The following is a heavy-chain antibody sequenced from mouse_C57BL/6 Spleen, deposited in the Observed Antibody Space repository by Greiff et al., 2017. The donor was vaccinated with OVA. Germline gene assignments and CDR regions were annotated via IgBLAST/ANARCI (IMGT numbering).Heavy chain of an antibody. D-gene: IGHD1-1*01. Sequence: EVKLQQSGPELVKPGASVKIPCKASGYTFTDYNMDWVKQSHGKSLEWIGDINPNNGGTIYNQKFKGKATLTVDKSSSTAYMELRSLTSEDTAVYYCARTRGSFYAMDYWGQGTSVTVSS. CDR1: GYTFTDYN. CDR3: ARTRGSFYAMDY. V-gene: IGHV1-18*01. CDR2: INPNNGGT. J-gene: IGHJ4*01.